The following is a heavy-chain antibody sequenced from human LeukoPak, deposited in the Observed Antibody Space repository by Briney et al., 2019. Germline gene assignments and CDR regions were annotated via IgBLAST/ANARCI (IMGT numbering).Heavy chain of an antibody. CDR1: GFTFSSYA. CDR2: ISGSGGST. J-gene: IGHJ4*02. Sequence: GGSLRLSCAASGFTFSSYAMTWVRQAPGKGLEWVSAISGSGGSTYYADSVKGRFTISRDNSKNTLYLQMNSLRAEDTAVYYCAKVSPAYYDILTGYPNYWGQGTLVTASS. CDR3: AKVSPAYYDILTGYPNY. V-gene: IGHV3-23*01. D-gene: IGHD3-9*01.